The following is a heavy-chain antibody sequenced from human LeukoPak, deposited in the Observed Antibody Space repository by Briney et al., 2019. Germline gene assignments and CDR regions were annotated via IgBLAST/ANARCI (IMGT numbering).Heavy chain of an antibody. CDR1: GFTFSSYA. CDR2: ISGSGGST. Sequence: GGSLRLSCAASGFTFSSYAMSWVRQAPGKGLEWVSAISGSGGSTYYADSVKGRFTISRDNSKNTLYLQMNSLGAEDTAVYYCAKGMVGTMVRGVSSGMDVWGQGTTVTVSS. V-gene: IGHV3-23*01. CDR3: AKGMVGTMVRGVSSGMDV. D-gene: IGHD3-10*01. J-gene: IGHJ6*02.